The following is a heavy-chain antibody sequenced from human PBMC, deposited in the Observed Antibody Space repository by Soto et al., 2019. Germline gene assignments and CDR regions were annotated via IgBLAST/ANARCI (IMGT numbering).Heavy chain of an antibody. CDR1: GFTFSSYS. V-gene: IGHV3-21*01. D-gene: IGHD6-13*01. CDR2: ISSSSSYI. CDR3: ARWTSXGFSAAAGTNYYYGMDV. Sequence: PGGSLRLSCAASGFTFSSYSMNWVRQAPGKGLEWVSSISSSSSYIYYGDSVKGRFTISRDNAKNSLYLQMNSLRAEDTAVYYCARWTSXGFSAAAGTNYYYGMDVWGQGTTVTVSS. J-gene: IGHJ6*02.